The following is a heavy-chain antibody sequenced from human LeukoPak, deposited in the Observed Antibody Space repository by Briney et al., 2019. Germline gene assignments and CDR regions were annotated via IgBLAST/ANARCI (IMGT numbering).Heavy chain of an antibody. D-gene: IGHD3-3*01. J-gene: IGHJ4*02. CDR3: ARVVDFWSGYCDY. V-gene: IGHV4-30-2*01. CDR2: IYHSGST. CDR1: GGSISSGGYY. Sequence: SETLSLTCTVSGGSISSGGYYWSWIRQPPGKGLEWIGYIYHSGSTYYNPSLKSRVTISVDRSKNQFSLKLSSVTAADTAVYYCARVVDFWSGYCDYWGQGTLVTVSS.